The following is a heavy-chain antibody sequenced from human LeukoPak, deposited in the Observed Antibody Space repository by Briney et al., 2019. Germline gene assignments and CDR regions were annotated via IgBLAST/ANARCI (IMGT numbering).Heavy chain of an antibody. J-gene: IGHJ4*02. CDR1: GFTFSSYS. CDR2: ISYSASTI. CDR3: ANLDNYYDSSGPHY. V-gene: IGHV3-48*01. D-gene: IGHD3-22*01. Sequence: GGSLRLSCAASGFTFSSYSMNWVRQAPGKGLECVSYISYSASTIYYADSVKGRFTISRDNSKNTLYPQMNSLRAEDTAVYYCANLDNYYDSSGPHYWGQGTLVTVSS.